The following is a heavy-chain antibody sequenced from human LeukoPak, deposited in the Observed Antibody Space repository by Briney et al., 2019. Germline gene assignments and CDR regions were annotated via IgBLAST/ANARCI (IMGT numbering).Heavy chain of an antibody. J-gene: IGHJ4*02. CDR2: MTGPADTT. V-gene: IGHV3-23*01. CDR3: AKGAEIDH. Sequence: PGGSLRLSCAASGFNFNNFAMSWVRQAPRKGPEWLSAMTGPADTTYYAESVKGRFTISRDYSKSMVYLQMTSLRVEDTAIYYCAKGAEIDHWGQGTLVTVSS. CDR1: GFNFNNFA.